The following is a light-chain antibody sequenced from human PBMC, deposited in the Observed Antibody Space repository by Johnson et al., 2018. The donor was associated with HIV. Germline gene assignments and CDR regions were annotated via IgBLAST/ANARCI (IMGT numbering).Light chain of an antibody. J-gene: IGLJ1*01. CDR2: ENN. CDR1: SSNIGNNY. Sequence: SVLTQPPSVSAAPGQKVTISCSGSSSNIGNNYVSWYQQLPGTAPKLIMYENNKRPSGIPDRFSGSKSGTSATLGITGLQTGDEADYYCGTWDSSLSAYVFGTGTKVTVL. CDR3: GTWDSSLSAYV. V-gene: IGLV1-51*02.